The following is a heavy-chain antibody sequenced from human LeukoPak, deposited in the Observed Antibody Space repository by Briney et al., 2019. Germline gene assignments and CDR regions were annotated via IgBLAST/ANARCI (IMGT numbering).Heavy chain of an antibody. Sequence: PGRSLRLSCAGSGFTFSIYAMHWVRQAPGKGLEWVAVISYDESNEYYADSVKGRFTISRDNAKNSLYLQMNSLRAEDTAVYYCARDRDYDSSGADPVFDYWGQGTLVTVSS. J-gene: IGHJ4*02. V-gene: IGHV3-30*04. CDR3: ARDRDYDSSGADPVFDY. CDR2: ISYDESNE. D-gene: IGHD3-22*01. CDR1: GFTFSIYA.